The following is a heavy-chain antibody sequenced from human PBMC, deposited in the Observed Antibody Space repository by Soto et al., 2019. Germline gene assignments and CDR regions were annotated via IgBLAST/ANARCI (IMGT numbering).Heavy chain of an antibody. V-gene: IGHV3-64*01. CDR2: ISSNGGST. CDR3: ARAGSGGSSWPWHYYCYMDV. J-gene: IGHJ6*03. D-gene: IGHD6-13*01. CDR1: GFTFSSYA. Sequence: EVQLVESGGGLVQPGGSLRLSCAASGFTFSSYAMHWVRQAPGKGLEYVSAISSNGGSTYYANSVKGRFTISRDNSKNTLYLQMGSLRAEDMAVYYCARAGSGGSSWPWHYYCYMDVWGKGTTVTVSS.